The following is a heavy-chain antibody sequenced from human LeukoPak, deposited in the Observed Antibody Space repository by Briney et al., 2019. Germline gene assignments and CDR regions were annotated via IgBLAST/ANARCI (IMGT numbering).Heavy chain of an antibody. CDR3: ARDSGRSRWELLGFDY. CDR1: GFTFSSYW. CDR2: IKQDGSEK. Sequence: PGGSLRLSCAASGFTFSSYWMSWVRQAPGEGLEWVANIKQDGSEKYYVDSVKGRFTISRDNAKNSLYLQMNSLRAEDTAVYYCARDSGRSRWELLGFDYWGQGTLVTVSS. V-gene: IGHV3-7*01. J-gene: IGHJ4*02. D-gene: IGHD1-26*01.